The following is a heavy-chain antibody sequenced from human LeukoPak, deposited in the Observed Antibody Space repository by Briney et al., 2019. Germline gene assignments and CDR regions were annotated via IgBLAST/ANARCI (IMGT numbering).Heavy chain of an antibody. Sequence: SETLSPTCTVSGGSISSYYWSWIRQPPGKGLEWIGYIYYSDSTNYNPSLKSRVTISVDTSKNQFSLKLSSVTAADTAVYYCARRHSSSWYFDYWGQGTLVAVSS. CDR1: GGSISSYY. D-gene: IGHD6-13*01. V-gene: IGHV4-59*08. CDR2: IYYSDST. CDR3: ARRHSSSWYFDY. J-gene: IGHJ4*02.